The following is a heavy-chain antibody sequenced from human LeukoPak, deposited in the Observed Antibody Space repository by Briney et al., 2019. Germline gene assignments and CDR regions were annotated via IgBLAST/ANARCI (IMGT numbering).Heavy chain of an antibody. CDR1: GYTLTELS. J-gene: IGHJ3*02. V-gene: IGHV1-24*01. Sequence: GASVKVSCKVSGYTLTELSMHWVRQAPGKGLEWMGGFDPEDGETIYAQKFQGRVTMTEDTSTDTAYMELSSLRSEDTAVYYCAKSNDYAVTSAFDIWGQGTMVTVSS. D-gene: IGHD4-17*01. CDR3: AKSNDYAVTSAFDI. CDR2: FDPEDGET.